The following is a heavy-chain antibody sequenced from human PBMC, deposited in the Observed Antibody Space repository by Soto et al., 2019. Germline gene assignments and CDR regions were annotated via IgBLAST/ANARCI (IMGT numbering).Heavy chain of an antibody. CDR1: GGSIRSGGYS. V-gene: IGHV4-30-2*01. J-gene: IGHJ4*02. CDR2: INHSGST. CDR3: ARADEEGYCVT. Sequence: QLQLQESGSVLVKPSQTLSLTCAVSGGSIRSGGYSWSWIRQTPGKGLEWIGYINHSGSTYYNPSLKSRVTISVDRSKNQFSLKLSSVTAADTAVYYCARADEEGYCVTWGQGTLVTVSS. D-gene: IGHD2-15*01.